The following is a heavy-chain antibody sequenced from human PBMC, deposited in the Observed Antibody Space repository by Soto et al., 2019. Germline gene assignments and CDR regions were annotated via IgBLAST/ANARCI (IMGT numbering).Heavy chain of an antibody. J-gene: IGHJ3*02. V-gene: IGHV3-74*01. CDR1: GFTFSSYW. D-gene: IGHD5-12*01. Sequence: GSLRLSCAASGFTFSSYWMHWVRQAPGKGLVWVSRINSDGSSTSYADSVKGRFTISRDNAKNTLYLQMNSLRAEDTAVYYCARPFSGYDPLDAFDIWGQGTMVTVSS. CDR3: ARPFSGYDPLDAFDI. CDR2: INSDGSST.